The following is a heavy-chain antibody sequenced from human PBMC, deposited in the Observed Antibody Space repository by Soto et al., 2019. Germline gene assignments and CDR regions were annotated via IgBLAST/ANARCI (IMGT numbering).Heavy chain of an antibody. CDR3: ARTDSSGYYFVY. Sequence: QVQLQESGPGLVKPSQTLSLTCTVSGDFISSGGYYWNWIRPLPGKGLEWIGYVYSSGTTYYNPSLKSRITISVDTSKNQFSLNLSSVTAADTAVYYCARTDSSGYYFVYWGQGTLVTVFS. J-gene: IGHJ4*02. D-gene: IGHD3-22*01. V-gene: IGHV4-31*03. CDR1: GDFISSGGYY. CDR2: VYSSGTT.